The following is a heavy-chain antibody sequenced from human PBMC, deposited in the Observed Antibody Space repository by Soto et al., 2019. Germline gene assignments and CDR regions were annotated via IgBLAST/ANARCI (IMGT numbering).Heavy chain of an antibody. J-gene: IGHJ1*01. CDR2: ISYDGSNK. V-gene: IGHV3-30-3*01. CDR1: GFTFSSYA. D-gene: IGHD2-21*02. CDR3: ARGIVVVTAPQYFQH. Sequence: QVQLVESGGGVVQPGRSLRLSCAASGFTFSSYAMHWVRQAPGKGLEWVAVISYDGSNKYYADSVKGRFTISRDNSKNTVYLQMNSLRAEDTAVYYCARGIVVVTAPQYFQHWGQGTLVTVSS.